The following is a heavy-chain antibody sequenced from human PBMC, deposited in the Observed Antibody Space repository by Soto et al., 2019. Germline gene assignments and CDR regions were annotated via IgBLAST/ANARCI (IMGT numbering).Heavy chain of an antibody. V-gene: IGHV4-30-2*01. CDR3: ARVRYYYDSSGYRSTFDY. J-gene: IGHJ4*02. Sequence: QLQLQESGSGLVKPSQTLSLTCAVSGGSISSGVYSWSWIRQPQGKGLEWIGYIDHSGSTYYNPSLMSRVTIAVDRSKNQFSLKLSSVTAADTAVYYCARVRYYYDSSGYRSTFDYWGQGTLVTVSS. CDR2: IDHSGST. D-gene: IGHD3-22*01. CDR1: GGSISSGVYS.